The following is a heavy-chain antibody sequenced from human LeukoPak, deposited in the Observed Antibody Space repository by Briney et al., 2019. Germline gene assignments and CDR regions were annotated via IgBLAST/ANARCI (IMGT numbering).Heavy chain of an antibody. CDR2: IGGSGGTT. CDR1: GFTFSSYG. V-gene: IGHV3-23*01. CDR3: AKTNGYYSD. D-gene: IGHD3-22*01. J-gene: IGHJ4*02. Sequence: GGSLRLSCAASGFTFSSYGMNWVRQAPGKGLEWVSGIGGSGGTTYYADSVKGRFTISRDNSKNSLSLQVSSLRAEDTAVYYCAKTNGYYSDWGQGTLVTVSS.